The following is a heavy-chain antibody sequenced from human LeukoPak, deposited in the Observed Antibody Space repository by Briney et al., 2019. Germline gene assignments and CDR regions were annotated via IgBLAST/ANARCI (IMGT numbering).Heavy chain of an antibody. V-gene: IGHV3-9*01. Sequence: GGSLRLSCAASGFTFDDYAMHWVRQAPGKGLEWVSGISWNSGSIGYADSVKGRFTISRDNAKNSLYLQMDSLRAEDAALYYCAKDKAPYYYDSRGFDYWGQGTLVTVSS. CDR3: AKDKAPYYYDSRGFDY. CDR1: GFTFDDYA. D-gene: IGHD3-22*01. CDR2: ISWNSGSI. J-gene: IGHJ4*02.